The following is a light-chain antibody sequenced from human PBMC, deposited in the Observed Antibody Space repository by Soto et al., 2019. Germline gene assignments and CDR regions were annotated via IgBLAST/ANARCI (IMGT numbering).Light chain of an antibody. J-gene: IGKJ4*01. CDR2: GAS. Sequence: EIVMTQSPATLSVSPGERATLSCSARQSVGRNLAWYRQNPGQATRLLIYGASTKATGIPAGFSGSECGTEFTLTITSLQAEDFAIYSCHQYNHWPPLTFGGGTKVEIK. V-gene: IGKV3-15*01. CDR1: QSVGRN. CDR3: HQYNHWPPLT.